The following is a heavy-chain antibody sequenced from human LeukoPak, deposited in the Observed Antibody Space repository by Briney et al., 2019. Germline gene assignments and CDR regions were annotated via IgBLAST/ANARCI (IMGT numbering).Heavy chain of an antibody. CDR1: GGSISSYY. Sequence: SETLSLTCTVSGGSISSYYWSWIRQPPGKGLEWIGYIYYSGSTNYNPSLKSRVTISVDTSKNQFSLKLSSVTAADTAVYYCAGRSPAWYFDLWGRGTLVTVSS. V-gene: IGHV4-59*08. CDR2: IYYSGST. D-gene: IGHD2-2*01. CDR3: AGRSPAWYFDL. J-gene: IGHJ2*01.